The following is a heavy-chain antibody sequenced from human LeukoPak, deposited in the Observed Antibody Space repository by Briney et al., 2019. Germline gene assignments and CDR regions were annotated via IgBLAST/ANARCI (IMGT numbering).Heavy chain of an antibody. J-gene: IGHJ6*03. CDR2: ISSSSSYI. CDR1: GFTFSSYS. V-gene: IGHV3-21*01. Sequence: GGSLRLSCAASGFTFSSYSMNWVRQAPGKGLEWVSSISSSSSYIYYADSVKGRFTISRDNAKSSLYLQMNSLRAEDTAVYYCARGGSGIAAALPLGYYYMDVWGKGTTVTVSS. D-gene: IGHD6-13*01. CDR3: ARGGSGIAAALPLGYYYMDV.